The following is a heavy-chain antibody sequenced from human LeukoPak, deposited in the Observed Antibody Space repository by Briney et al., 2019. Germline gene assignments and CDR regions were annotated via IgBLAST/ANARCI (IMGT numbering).Heavy chain of an antibody. D-gene: IGHD3-16*02. Sequence: SETLSLTCTVSGGSISSSSCYWGWIRQPPGKGLEWIGSIYYSGSTYYNPSLKSRVTISVDTSKNQFSLKLSSVTAADTAVYYCARELSYYDYVWGSYRSLSDAFDIWGQGTMVTVSS. V-gene: IGHV4-39*01. CDR1: GGSISSSSCY. CDR3: ARELSYYDYVWGSYRSLSDAFDI. J-gene: IGHJ3*02. CDR2: IYYSGST.